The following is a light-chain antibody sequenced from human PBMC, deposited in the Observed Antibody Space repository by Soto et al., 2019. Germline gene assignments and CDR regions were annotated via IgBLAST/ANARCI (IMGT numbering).Light chain of an antibody. J-gene: IGKJ4*01. CDR3: QQLNSYPLT. V-gene: IGKV1-9*01. CDR1: QGINSN. Sequence: IQLPQSPSSLSASVGARVTITCRASQGINSNLAWYQQKPGKAPKILIYAASTLESGGTSRFSGSGSGTGFTLTISSLQPEDFATYYCQQLNSYPLTLGGGTYVEIK. CDR2: AAS.